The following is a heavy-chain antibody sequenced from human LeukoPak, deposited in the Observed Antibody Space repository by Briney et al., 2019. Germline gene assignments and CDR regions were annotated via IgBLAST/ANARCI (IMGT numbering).Heavy chain of an antibody. CDR2: LKYDGSDK. D-gene: IGHD3-22*01. Sequence: GGSLRLSCVASGFTFSTFWMSWLRQAPGKGLEGVANLKYDGSDKYYVDSVKGRLTISRDNAKNTLYLQMNSLRAEDTAVYYCVREGDGSGYYSISLVYWGQGTLVSVSS. CDR1: GFTFSTFW. J-gene: IGHJ4*02. CDR3: VREGDGSGYYSISLVY. V-gene: IGHV3-7*01.